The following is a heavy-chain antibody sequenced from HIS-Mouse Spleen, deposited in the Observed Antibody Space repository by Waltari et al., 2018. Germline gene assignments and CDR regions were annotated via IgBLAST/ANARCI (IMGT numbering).Heavy chain of an antibody. Sequence: QVQLQQSGPGLVKPSQTLSLTCAISGDSVSSNSAAWNWIRQSPSRGLEWLGRTSYRSKWNNDYAVSVKSRITINPDTSKNQFSLQLNSVTPEDTAVYYCARGRGILGPPGFDYWGQGTLVTVSS. D-gene: IGHD3-3*01. V-gene: IGHV6-1*01. CDR2: TSYRSKWNN. CDR3: ARGRGILGPPGFDY. CDR1: GDSVSSNSAA. J-gene: IGHJ4*02.